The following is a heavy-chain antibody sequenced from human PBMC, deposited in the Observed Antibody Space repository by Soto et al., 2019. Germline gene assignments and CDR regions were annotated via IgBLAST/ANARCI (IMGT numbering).Heavy chain of an antibody. Sequence: GASVKVSCKASGGTFSSYAISWVRQAHGQGLEWMGGIIPIFGTANYAQKFQGRVTITADESTSTAYMELSSLRSEDTAVYYCARVVGYSSGPFDYWGQGTLVTVSS. J-gene: IGHJ4*02. V-gene: IGHV1-69*13. CDR1: GGTFSSYA. CDR2: IIPIFGTA. D-gene: IGHD5-18*01. CDR3: ARVVGYSSGPFDY.